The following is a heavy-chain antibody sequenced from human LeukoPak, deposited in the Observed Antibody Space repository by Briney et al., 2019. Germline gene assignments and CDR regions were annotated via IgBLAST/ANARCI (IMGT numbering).Heavy chain of an antibody. CDR2: IKQDGTEK. Sequence: SGGSLRLSCAASGFTFSAYWMSWVRQAPGKGLEWVANIKQDGTEKYYVDPVKGRFTISRDNAKKSLYLQMNSLRAEDTAVYYCARDAYYDSSFYWEGHFDYWGQGTLVTVSS. V-gene: IGHV3-7*01. CDR1: GFTFSAYW. D-gene: IGHD3-22*01. CDR3: ARDAYYDSSFYWEGHFDY. J-gene: IGHJ4*02.